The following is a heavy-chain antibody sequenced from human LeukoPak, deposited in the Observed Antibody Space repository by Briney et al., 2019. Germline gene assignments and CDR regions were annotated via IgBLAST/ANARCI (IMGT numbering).Heavy chain of an antibody. D-gene: IGHD1-26*01. CDR3: ATSLYSGTKLDY. CDR1: GFTYSNYW. CDR2: INSDATST. Sequence: PGGSLRLSCAASGFTYSNYWMHWVRQTPGKGLVWVSRINSDATSTSYADSVKGRFTISRDRAKNTLYLQMSGLRADDTAVYYCATSLYSGTKLDYWGQGTLVTVSS. J-gene: IGHJ4*02. V-gene: IGHV3-74*01.